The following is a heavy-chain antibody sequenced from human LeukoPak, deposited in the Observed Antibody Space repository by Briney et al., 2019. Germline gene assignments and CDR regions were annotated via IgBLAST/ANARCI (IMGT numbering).Heavy chain of an antibody. CDR3: AKDLNYGLGGYDFDY. V-gene: IGHV3-23*01. CDR1: GFTFSSYA. D-gene: IGHD3-10*01. J-gene: IGHJ4*02. Sequence: GGSLRLSCAASGFTFSSYAMSWVRQAPGKGLEWVSAISGSGGSTYYADSVKGRFTISRDNSKNTLYLQMNSLRAEDTAVYYCAKDLNYGLGGYDFDYWGQGTLVTVSS. CDR2: ISGSGGST.